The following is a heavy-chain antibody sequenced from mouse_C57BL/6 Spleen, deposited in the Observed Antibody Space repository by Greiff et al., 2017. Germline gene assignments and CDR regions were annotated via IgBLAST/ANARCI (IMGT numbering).Heavy chain of an antibody. CDR1: GYAFSSSW. V-gene: IGHV1-82*01. Sequence: VQLLQSGPELVKPGASVKISCKASGYAFSSSWMNWVKQRPGKGLEWIGRIYPGDGDTNYNGKFKGKATLTADKSSSTAYMQLSSLTSEDSAVYFCARYDVGYFDVWGTGTTVTVSS. CDR2: IYPGDGDT. D-gene: IGHD2-12*01. CDR3: ARYDVGYFDV. J-gene: IGHJ1*03.